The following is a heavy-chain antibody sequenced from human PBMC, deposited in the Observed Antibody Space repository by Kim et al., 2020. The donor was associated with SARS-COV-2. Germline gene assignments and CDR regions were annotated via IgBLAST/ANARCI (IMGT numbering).Heavy chain of an antibody. D-gene: IGHD1-26*01. CDR3: ARATGGRGRYYYYYYGMDV. J-gene: IGHJ6*02. V-gene: IGHV1-3*01. CDR1: GYTFTSYA. CDR2: INAGNGNT. Sequence: ASVKVSCKASGYTFTSYAMHWVRQAPGQRLEWMGWINAGNGNTKYSQKFQGRVTITRDTSASTAYMELSSLRSEDTAVYYCARATGGRGRYYYYYYGMDVWGQGTTVTVSS.